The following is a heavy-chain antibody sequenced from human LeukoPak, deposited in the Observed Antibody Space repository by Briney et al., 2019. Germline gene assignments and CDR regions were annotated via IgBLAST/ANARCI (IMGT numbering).Heavy chain of an antibody. J-gene: IGHJ4*02. D-gene: IGHD7-27*01. CDR3: ARDLLNGGL. CDR2: ISSSGSTI. CDR1: GFTFSTYE. Sequence: GGSLRLSCAASGFTFSTYEMNWVRQATGKGLEWVSYISSSGSTIYYADSVKGRFTISRDNAKNSLYLQMNSLRGEDTAVYYCARDLLNGGLWGQGTLVTVSS. V-gene: IGHV3-48*03.